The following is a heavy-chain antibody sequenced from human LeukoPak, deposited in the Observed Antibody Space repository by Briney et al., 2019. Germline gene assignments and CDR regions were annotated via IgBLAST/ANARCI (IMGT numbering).Heavy chain of an antibody. V-gene: IGHV4-61*02. CDR3: ARGGEYYYDSSGYYYDWFDP. CDR2: IYTSGST. CDR1: GGSISSGSYY. J-gene: IGHJ5*02. D-gene: IGHD3-22*01. Sequence: SQTLSLTCTVSGGSISSGSYYWRWIRQPAGKGLEWIGRIYTSGSTNYNPSLKSRVTISVDTSKNQFSLKLSSVTAADTAVYYCARGGEYYYDSSGYYYDWFDPWGQGTLVTVSS.